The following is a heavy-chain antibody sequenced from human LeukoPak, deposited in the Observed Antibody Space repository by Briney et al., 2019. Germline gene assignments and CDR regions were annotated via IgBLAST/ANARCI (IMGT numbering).Heavy chain of an antibody. CDR1: GFTFSTYN. CDR3: ARWFSTGRGFFDY. D-gene: IGHD6-19*01. J-gene: IGHJ4*02. V-gene: IGHV3-48*02. CDR2: ISSSSSII. Sequence: GGPLRLSCAASGFTFSTYNMTWVRQAPGKGLEWVSYISSSSSIIYYADSVKGRFTISRDNAKNSLYLQMNSLRDEDTAVYYCARWFSTGRGFFDYWGQGILVTVSS.